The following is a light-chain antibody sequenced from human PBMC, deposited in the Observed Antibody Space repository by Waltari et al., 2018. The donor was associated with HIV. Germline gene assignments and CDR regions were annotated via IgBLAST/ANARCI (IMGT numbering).Light chain of an antibody. V-gene: IGLV1-47*01. CDR1: SSNIGSNY. Sequence: QSVLTQPPSASGTPGQRVTISCSGSSSNIGSNYVSWYQQLPGPAPKLLLYRKNQRPSGVLDRYSGSKADTSASLAISGLRSEDDADYYCAAWGNGLSLLFGGGTKLTVL. CDR2: RKN. J-gene: IGLJ2*01. CDR3: AAWGNGLSLL.